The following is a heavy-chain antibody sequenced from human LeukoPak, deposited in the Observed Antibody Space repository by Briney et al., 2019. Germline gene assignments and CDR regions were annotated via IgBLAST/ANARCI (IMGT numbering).Heavy chain of an antibody. D-gene: IGHD4-17*01. CDR2: ISGTSRSPYI. V-gene: IGHV3-21*01. CDR1: GFTFSTYN. CDR3: ARPSINDYGDFGY. J-gene: IGHJ4*02. Sequence: NPGGSLRLSCAASGFTFSTYNMHWVRQAPGKGLEWVSSISGTSRSPYIYYADSVKGRFTISRDNAENSLYLQMNSLRAEDTAVYYCARPSINDYGDFGYWGQGTLVTVSS.